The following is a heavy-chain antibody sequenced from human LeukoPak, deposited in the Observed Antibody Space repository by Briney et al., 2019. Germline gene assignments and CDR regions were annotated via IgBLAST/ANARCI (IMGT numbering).Heavy chain of an antibody. J-gene: IGHJ4*02. CDR1: GFTFSSYA. CDR3: AKVARLYYDILTGYYIGHGFDY. V-gene: IGHV3-23*01. D-gene: IGHD3-9*01. Sequence: GGSLRLSCAASGFTFSSYAMSWVRQAPGKGLEWVSAISGSGGSTYYADSVKGRFTISRDNSKNTLYLQMNSLRAEDTAVYYCAKVARLYYDILTGYYIGHGFDYWGQGTLVTVSS. CDR2: ISGSGGST.